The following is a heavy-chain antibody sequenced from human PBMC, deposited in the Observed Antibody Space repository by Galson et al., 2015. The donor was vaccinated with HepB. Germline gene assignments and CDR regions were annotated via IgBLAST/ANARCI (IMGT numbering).Heavy chain of an antibody. CDR3: ARDTTPAQDYYDSSGYYSPVDY. D-gene: IGHD3-22*01. J-gene: IGHJ4*02. CDR1: GFTFSSYS. V-gene: IGHV3-21*01. Sequence: SLRLSCAASGFTFSSYSMNWVRQAPGKGLEWVSSISSSSSYIYYADSVKGRFTISRDNAKNSLYLQMNSLRAEDTAVYYCARDTTPAQDYYDSSGYYSPVDYWGQGTLVTVSS. CDR2: ISSSSSYI.